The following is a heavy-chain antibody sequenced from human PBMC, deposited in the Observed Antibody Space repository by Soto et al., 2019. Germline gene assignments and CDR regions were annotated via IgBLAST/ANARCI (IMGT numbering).Heavy chain of an antibody. CDR2: IIPIFGTA. CDR1: GGTFSSYA. D-gene: IGHD6-13*01. Sequence: QVQLVQSGAEVKKPGSSVKVSCKASGGTFSSYAISWVRQDPGQGLEWMGGIIPIFGTANYAQKFQGRVTITADESTSTAYMELSSLRSEDTAVYYCASCALPAAGTVLSWFDPWGQGTLVTVSS. CDR3: ASCALPAAGTVLSWFDP. V-gene: IGHV1-69*12. J-gene: IGHJ5*02.